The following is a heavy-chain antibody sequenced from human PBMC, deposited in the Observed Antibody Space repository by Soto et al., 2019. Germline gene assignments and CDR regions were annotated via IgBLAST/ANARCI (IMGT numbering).Heavy chain of an antibody. Sequence: QVQLVQSGAEVKKPGASVKVSCKASGYTFTSYYMHWVRLAPGQGLEWMGIINPDGGGTSYAQQFRRRVIMTRDTSTSTVYREMSSLRAEDTAVYYCAVGGNYLSMDVWGQGTTVTVSS. CDR1: GYTFTSYY. D-gene: IGHD4-4*01. CDR2: INPDGGGT. V-gene: IGHV1-46*01. CDR3: AVGGNYLSMDV. J-gene: IGHJ6*02.